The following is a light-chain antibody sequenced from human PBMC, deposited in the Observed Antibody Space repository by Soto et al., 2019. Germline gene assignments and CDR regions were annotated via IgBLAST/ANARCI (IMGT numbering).Light chain of an antibody. V-gene: IGLV1-40*01. CDR1: SSNIGAGYD. J-gene: IGLJ3*02. CDR3: QSYASSRSGSGV. Sequence: QPVLTQPPSVSGAPGQRVTISCSGSSSNIGAGYDVHWYQQLPGTAPKLLISANNIRPSGVPDRFSGSKSGTSASLAITGLQAEDEADYYCQSYASSRSGSGVFGGGTKLTVL. CDR2: ANN.